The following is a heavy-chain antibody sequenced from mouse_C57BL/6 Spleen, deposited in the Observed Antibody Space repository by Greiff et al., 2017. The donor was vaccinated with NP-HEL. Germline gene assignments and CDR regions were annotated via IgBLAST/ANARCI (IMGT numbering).Heavy chain of an antibody. CDR3: ARRGYDGYTGAMDY. D-gene: IGHD2-3*01. Sequence: EVKVVESGGGLVQPGGSLKLSCAASGFTFSDYGMAWVRQAPRKGPEWVAFISNLAYSIYYADTVTGRFTISRENAKNTLYLEMSSLRSEDTAMYYCARRGYDGYTGAMDYWGQGTSVTVSS. CDR2: ISNLAYSI. CDR1: GFTFSDYG. V-gene: IGHV5-15*01. J-gene: IGHJ4*01.